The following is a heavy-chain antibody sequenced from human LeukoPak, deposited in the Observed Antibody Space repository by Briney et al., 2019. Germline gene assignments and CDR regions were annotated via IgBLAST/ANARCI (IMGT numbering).Heavy chain of an antibody. Sequence: SETLCLTCTVSGGSISSYYWGWIRQPPGKGLEWIGYIYTSGSTNYNPSLKSRVTISVDTSKNQFSLKLSSVTAADTAVYYCARHLRQQLDDAFDIWGQGTMVTVSS. J-gene: IGHJ3*02. D-gene: IGHD6-13*01. CDR2: IYTSGST. V-gene: IGHV4-4*09. CDR3: ARHLRQQLDDAFDI. CDR1: GGSISSYY.